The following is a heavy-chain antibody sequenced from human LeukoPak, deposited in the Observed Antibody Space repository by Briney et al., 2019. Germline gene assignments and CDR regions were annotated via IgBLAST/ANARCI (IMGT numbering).Heavy chain of an antibody. CDR3: ARHYYDSSGSDAFDI. J-gene: IGHJ3*02. CDR2: IYYSGST. Sequence: SETLSLACTVSGGSISSYYWSWIRQPPGKGLEWIGYIYYSGSTNYNPSLKSRVTISVDTSKNQFSLKLSSVTAADTAVYYCARHYYDSSGSDAFDIWGQGTMVTVSS. D-gene: IGHD3-22*01. CDR1: GGSISSYY. V-gene: IGHV4-59*08.